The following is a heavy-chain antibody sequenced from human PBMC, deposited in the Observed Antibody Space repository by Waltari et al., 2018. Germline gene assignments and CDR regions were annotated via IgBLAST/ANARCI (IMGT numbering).Heavy chain of an antibody. D-gene: IGHD3-22*01. CDR1: EFTFSSYS. CDR2: ISYNERNI. CDR3: ARDYCDRTNCHGMDV. J-gene: IGHJ6*02. V-gene: IGHV3-30*04. Sequence: QVQLVESGGGVVQPGRALRRPGTASEFTFSSYSMHWVRQAPGKGLEWVAVISYNERNIYYVDSVKGRFTISRDNSKKMLYLQMNSLITEDTAVYYCARDYCDRTNCHGMDVWGQGTTVTVSS.